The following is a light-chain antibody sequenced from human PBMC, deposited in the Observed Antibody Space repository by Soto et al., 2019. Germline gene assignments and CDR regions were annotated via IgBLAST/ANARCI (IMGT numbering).Light chain of an antibody. CDR1: QSISSY. CDR3: QQAYSFPIT. J-gene: IGKJ5*01. Sequence: MTQSPSSLSASIRDGVTITCRASQSISSYLNWYQQKPGKAPKLLIYAASSLQSGVPSRFSGSGSGTDFTLTISSLQPEDFATYYCQQAYSFPITFGQGTLLEIK. V-gene: IGKV1-39*01. CDR2: AAS.